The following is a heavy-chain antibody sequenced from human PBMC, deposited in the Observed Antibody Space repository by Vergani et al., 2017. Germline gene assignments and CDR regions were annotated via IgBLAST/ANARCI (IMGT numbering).Heavy chain of an antibody. Sequence: QVQLQESGPGLVKPSQTLSLTCTVSGGSISSGDYYWSWIRQPPGKGLEWIGRIYTSGSTNYNPSLKSRVTISVDTSKNQFSLKLSSVTAADTAVYYCAREGSTSFINWFDPWGQGTLVTVSS. V-gene: IGHV4-61*02. J-gene: IGHJ5*02. CDR2: IYTSGST. D-gene: IGHD2-2*01. CDR1: GGSISSGDYY. CDR3: AREGSTSFINWFDP.